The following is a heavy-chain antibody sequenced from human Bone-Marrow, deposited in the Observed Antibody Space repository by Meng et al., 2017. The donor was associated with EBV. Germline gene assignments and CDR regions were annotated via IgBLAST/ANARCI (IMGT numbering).Heavy chain of an antibody. CDR1: GGTFSSYA. Sequence: QVRLVQSGAGVKKSVASVMVSCKTSGGTFSSYAVSWVPQAPGQGLEWMGGLIPKSGVPYFARKFQGRLTLTADESTSTHYMDLTSLRSDDTAVYYCASESGRGFTPDYWGRGTLVTVSS. V-gene: IGHV1-69*01. D-gene: IGHD3-10*01. CDR2: LIPKSGVP. CDR3: ASESGRGFTPDY. J-gene: IGHJ4*02.